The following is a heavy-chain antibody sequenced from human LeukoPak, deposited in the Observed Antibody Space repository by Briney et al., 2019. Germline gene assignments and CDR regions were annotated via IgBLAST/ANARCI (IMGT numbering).Heavy chain of an antibody. CDR3: VKGFEGYCSSISCSGY. CDR1: GFTFGNDA. CDR2: IGSNGGTT. Sequence: GCLRLAWSLAGFTFGNDAIHWGRRTPEKGLGRGSGIGSNGGTTYYAHSVKGRFTISRDNSKNTLYLQMSSLRAEDTAVYYCVKGFEGYCSSISCSGYWGQGTLVIVSS. J-gene: IGHJ4*02. V-gene: IGHV3-64D*06. D-gene: IGHD2-2*01.